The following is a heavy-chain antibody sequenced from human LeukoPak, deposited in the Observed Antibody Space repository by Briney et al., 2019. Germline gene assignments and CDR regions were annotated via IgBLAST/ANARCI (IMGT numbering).Heavy chain of an antibody. CDR3: ARDRGSSGWVDY. CDR2: IYTSGST. CDR1: GGSISSGSYY. V-gene: IGHV4-61*02. Sequence: SQTLSLTCTVSGGSISSGSYYWSWIRQPAGKGLEWIGRIYTSGSTNYNPSLKSRVTISVDTSKNQFSLKLSSVTAADTAVYYCARDRGSSGWVDYWGQGTLVTVSS. D-gene: IGHD6-25*01. J-gene: IGHJ4*02.